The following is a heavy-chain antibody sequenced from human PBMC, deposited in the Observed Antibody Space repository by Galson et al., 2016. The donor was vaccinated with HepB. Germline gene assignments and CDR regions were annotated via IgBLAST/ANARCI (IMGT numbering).Heavy chain of an antibody. CDR3: TRNGFYCLDY. V-gene: IGHV3-74*01. CDR2: INSDGSTN. J-gene: IGHJ4*02. D-gene: IGHD3-22*01. Sequence: SLRLSCAASGFTFSSYWMHWVRQAPGKGLVWVSRINSDGSTNYNPSLKSRVTISVDKSKNQFSLRLSSVTAADTAVYYCTRNGFYCLDYWGQGTLVTVSS. CDR1: GFTFSSYW.